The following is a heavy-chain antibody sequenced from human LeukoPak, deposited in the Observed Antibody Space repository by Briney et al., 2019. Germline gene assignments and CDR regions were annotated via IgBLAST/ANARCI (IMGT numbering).Heavy chain of an antibody. J-gene: IGHJ4*02. CDR3: GRRPYFDILAGSQMWGTVDY. Sequence: SETLSLTCGVYNGTFSGYYWTWIRQPPGRGLEWIGDISHSGSSHYNPSLKSRLSMSVDTSKDQFSLTLTAVTAADTAVYYCGRRPYFDILAGSQMWGTVDYWGQGALVTVSS. CDR2: ISHSGSS. CDR1: NGTFSGYY. V-gene: IGHV4-34*01. D-gene: IGHD3-9*01.